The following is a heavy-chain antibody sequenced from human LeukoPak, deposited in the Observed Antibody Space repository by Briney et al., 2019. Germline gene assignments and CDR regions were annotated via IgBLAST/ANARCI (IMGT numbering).Heavy chain of an antibody. D-gene: IGHD3-10*01. J-gene: IGHJ3*01. CDR1: GFTFDDYA. Sequence: GRSLRLSCAASGFTFDDYAMHWVRQAPGKGLEWVSGISWNSGSIGYADSVKGRFTISRDNAKNSLYLQMNSLRAEDTAVYYCAREDGSGSYRWGQGTMVTVSS. CDR3: AREDGSGSYR. V-gene: IGHV3-9*01. CDR2: ISWNSGSI.